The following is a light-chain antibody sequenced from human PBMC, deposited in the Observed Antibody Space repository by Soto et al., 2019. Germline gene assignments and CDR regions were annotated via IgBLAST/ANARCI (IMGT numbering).Light chain of an antibody. V-gene: IGLV2-8*01. Sequence: QSALTQPPSASGSSGQSVTISCTGTSSDVGGYNSVSWYQQHPGKAPKLMIYEVSKRPSGVPDRFSGSKSGNTASLTVSGHHGEYESYYYCGSYAGSSTSVVGTGPKAPVL. CDR3: GSYAGSSTSV. CDR2: EVS. CDR1: SSDVGGYNS. J-gene: IGLJ1*01.